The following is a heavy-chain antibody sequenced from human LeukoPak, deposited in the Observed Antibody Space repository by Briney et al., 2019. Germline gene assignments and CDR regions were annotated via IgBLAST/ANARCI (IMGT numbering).Heavy chain of an antibody. CDR1: GXSVSSYY. V-gene: IGHV4-59*08. J-gene: IGHJ4*02. D-gene: IGHD6-6*01. Sequence: PSETLSLTCSVSGXSVSSYYWSWIRQPPGKGLEWIGYVYYTGSTNYNPSLKSRVTMFEDKSKNQFSLRLSSVTVADTAVYYCARHFAYSSSSYFDYWGQGSLVTVSS. CDR3: ARHFAYSSSSYFDY. CDR2: VYYTGST.